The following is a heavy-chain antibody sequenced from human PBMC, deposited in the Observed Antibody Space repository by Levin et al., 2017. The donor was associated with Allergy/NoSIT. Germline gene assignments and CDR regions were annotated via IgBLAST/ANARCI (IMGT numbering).Heavy chain of an antibody. CDR2: ISYDGNNK. D-gene: IGHD2-21*02. CDR1: GFTFTSHA. V-gene: IGHV3-30*18. J-gene: IGHJ4*02. CDR3: AKDRQGVTAH. Sequence: GGSLRLSCAVSGFTFTSHAMHWLRQAPGKGLEWVAVISYDGNNKYYADSVKGRFTISRDISKNTLYLQMDTLRADDTAVYYCAKDRQGVTAHWGQGTLVTVSS.